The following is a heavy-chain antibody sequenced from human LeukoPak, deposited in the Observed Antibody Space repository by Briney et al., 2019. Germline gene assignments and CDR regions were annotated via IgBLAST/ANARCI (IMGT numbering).Heavy chain of an antibody. Sequence: PSETLSLTCTVSGGSISSGDYYWSWIRQPPGKGLEWIGYMYYSGSTYYNPSLKSRATISVDTSKNQFSLKLSSVTAADTAMYYCARPYYYDSRIDPWGQGTLVTVSS. CDR1: GGSISSGDYY. D-gene: IGHD3-22*01. J-gene: IGHJ5*02. V-gene: IGHV4-30-4*01. CDR2: MYYSGST. CDR3: ARPYYYDSRIDP.